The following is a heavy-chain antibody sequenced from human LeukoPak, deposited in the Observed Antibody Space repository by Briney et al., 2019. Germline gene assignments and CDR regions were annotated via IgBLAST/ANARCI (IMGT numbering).Heavy chain of an antibody. V-gene: IGHV1-69*13. CDR2: IIPIFGTA. CDR3: ARGRHSGSYVPFDY. D-gene: IGHD1-26*01. J-gene: IGHJ4*02. CDR1: GYTFSSYD. Sequence: ASVKVSCKASGYTFSSYDINWVRQAPGQGLEWMGGIIPIFGTANYAQKFQGRVTITADESTSTAYMELSSLRSEDTAVYYCARGRHSGSYVPFDYWGQGTLVTVSS.